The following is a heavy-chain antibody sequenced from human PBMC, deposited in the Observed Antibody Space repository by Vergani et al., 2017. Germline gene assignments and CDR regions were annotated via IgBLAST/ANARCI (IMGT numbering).Heavy chain of an antibody. Sequence: QVQLVESGGGVVQPGRSLRLSCAASGFTFSSYGMHWVRQAPGKGLEWVAVIWYDGSNKYYADSVKGRFTIARDNSKNTLYLQMNSLRAEDTAVYYCARCRIAAAGSNWFDPWGQGTLVTVSS. D-gene: IGHD6-13*01. CDR2: IWYDGSNK. CDR1: GFTFSSYG. J-gene: IGHJ5*02. CDR3: ARCRIAAAGSNWFDP. V-gene: IGHV3-33*01.